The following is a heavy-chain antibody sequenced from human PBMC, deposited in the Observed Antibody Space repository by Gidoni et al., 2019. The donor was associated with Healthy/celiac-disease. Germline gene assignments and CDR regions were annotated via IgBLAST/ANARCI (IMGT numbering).Heavy chain of an antibody. CDR1: GFPFSSYA. J-gene: IGHJ5*02. CDR3: VILAIVFDWARFDP. D-gene: IGHD3-9*01. CDR2: ISSNGGST. V-gene: IGHV3-64D*06. Sequence: EVQLVESGGGLVQPGGSLRLSCSASGFPFSSYAMHWVRQAPGKGLEYVSAISSNGGSTYYADSVKGRFTISRDNSKNTLYLQMSSLRAEDTAVYYCVILAIVFDWARFDPWGQGTLVTVSS.